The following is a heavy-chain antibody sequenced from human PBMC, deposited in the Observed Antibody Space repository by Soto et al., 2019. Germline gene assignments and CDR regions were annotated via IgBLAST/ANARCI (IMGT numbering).Heavy chain of an antibody. CDR1: GYSFTSYW. J-gene: IGHJ3*02. Sequence: GESLKISCKGSGYSFTSYWIGWVRQMPGKGLEWMGIIYPGDSETRNSPSFQGQVTISAAKSISTAYLQWSSLKASDTAMYYCARKSVVPAARPYAFDIWGQGTMVTVSS. V-gene: IGHV5-51*01. D-gene: IGHD2-2*01. CDR2: IYPGDSET. CDR3: ARKSVVPAARPYAFDI.